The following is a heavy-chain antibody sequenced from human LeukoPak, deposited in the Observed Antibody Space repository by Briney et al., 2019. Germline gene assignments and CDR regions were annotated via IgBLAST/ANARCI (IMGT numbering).Heavy chain of an antibody. V-gene: IGHV4-4*07. CDR3: ARTLRITIFGVVNRPFDY. Sequence: HSETLSLTCTVSGGSISSYYWSWIRQPAGKGLEWIGRISTSGSTNYNPSLKSRVTMSVDTSKNQFSLKLSSVTAADTAVYYCARTLRITIFGVVNRPFDYWGQGTLVTVSS. CDR2: ISTSGST. J-gene: IGHJ4*02. D-gene: IGHD3-3*01. CDR1: GGSISSYY.